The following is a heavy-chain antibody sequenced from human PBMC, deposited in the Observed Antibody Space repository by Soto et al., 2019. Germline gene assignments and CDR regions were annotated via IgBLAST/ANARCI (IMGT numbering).Heavy chain of an antibody. V-gene: IGHV3-23*01. D-gene: IGHD3-16*01. CDR2: ISATGGGT. J-gene: IGHJ4*02. CDR1: GFKFSNYA. CDR3: AKDRRAGGDSAFYFDF. Sequence: GGSLRLSCAASGFKFSNYAMSWVRQAPGKGLEWVSLISATGGGTYYADSVKGRFTISRDNSHNTLYLQVHSLTAEDTAVYYCAKDRRAGGDSAFYFDFWGQGAQVTVSS.